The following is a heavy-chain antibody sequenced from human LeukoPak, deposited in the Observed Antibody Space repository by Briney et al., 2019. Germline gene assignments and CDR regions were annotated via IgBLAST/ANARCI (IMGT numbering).Heavy chain of an antibody. D-gene: IGHD3-10*01. V-gene: IGHV4-38-2*01. CDR2: IYHSGST. CDR3: ARGYYGSGSYYFDY. CDR1: GYSISSGCY. J-gene: IGHJ4*02. Sequence: NPSETLSLTCAVSGYSISSGCYWGWIRQPPGKWLEWIGSIYHSGSTYYNPSLKSRVTISVDTSKNQFSLKLSSVIAADTAVYYCARGYYGSGSYYFDYWGQGTLVTVSS.